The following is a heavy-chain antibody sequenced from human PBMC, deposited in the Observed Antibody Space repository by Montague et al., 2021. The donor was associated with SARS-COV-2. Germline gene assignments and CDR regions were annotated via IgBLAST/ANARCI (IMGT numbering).Heavy chain of an antibody. CDR1: DGSVISTYPH. CDR2: LFHIDTA. D-gene: IGHD1-1*01. Sequence: SETLSLTCTVSDGSVISTYPHWHWVRQSPGRGLEWIGGYLFHIDTADYNASLRGRVTISVDTSKNQFSLKLTSVTAADTAVYYCTRGTDSYKTGYWGQGIQVTVSS. J-gene: IGHJ4*02. CDR3: TRGTDSYKTGY. V-gene: IGHV4-61*01.